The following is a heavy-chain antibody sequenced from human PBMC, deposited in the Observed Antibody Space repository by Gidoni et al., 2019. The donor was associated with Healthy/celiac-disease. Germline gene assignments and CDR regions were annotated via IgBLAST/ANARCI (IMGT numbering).Heavy chain of an antibody. D-gene: IGHD5-18*01. CDR3: ARDRGYIYGPGDY. Sequence: DVQLVESVGGLVQPGRSLSLSCAASGFTFDDYAMLSVRQAPGKGMEWVSGISWDSGSIGYADSVKGRFTISGDNAKNTLYLQMNSLRAEDTALYYCARDRGYIYGPGDYWGQGTLVTVSS. V-gene: IGHV3-9*01. CDR1: GFTFDDYA. CDR2: ISWDSGSI. J-gene: IGHJ4*02.